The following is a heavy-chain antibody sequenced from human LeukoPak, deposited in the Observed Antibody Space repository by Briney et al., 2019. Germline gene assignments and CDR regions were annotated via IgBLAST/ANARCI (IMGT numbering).Heavy chain of an antibody. CDR3: AKDLNDYGDWYYFDY. J-gene: IGHJ4*02. V-gene: IGHV3-33*06. D-gene: IGHD4-17*01. CDR2: IWYDGSNK. Sequence: PGRSLRLSCAASGFTFSSYGMHWVRQAPGKGLEWVAVIWYDGSNKYYADSVKGRFTISRDNSKNTLYLQMYSLRAEDTAVYYCAKDLNDYGDWYYFDYWGQGTLVTVSS. CDR1: GFTFSSYG.